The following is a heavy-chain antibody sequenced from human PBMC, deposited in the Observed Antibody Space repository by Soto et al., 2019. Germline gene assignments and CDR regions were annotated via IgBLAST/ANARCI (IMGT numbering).Heavy chain of an antibody. CDR1: GFTFSDYY. CDR3: GRIAPGRDQGLAFDS. Sequence: GGSLRLSCAASGFTFSDYYMNWIRQAPGKGLEWVSYISSSGYTNYADSVKGRFTISRDNAKNSLYLQMNSLRVEDTAVYYCGRIAPGRDQGLAFDSWGKGPLVTVPS. J-gene: IGHJ4*02. V-gene: IGHV3-11*06. CDR2: ISSSGYT. D-gene: IGHD6-19*01.